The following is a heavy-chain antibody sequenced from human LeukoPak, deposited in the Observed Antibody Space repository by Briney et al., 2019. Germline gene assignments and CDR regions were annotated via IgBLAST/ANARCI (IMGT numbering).Heavy chain of an antibody. CDR3: ARGYGGDPDEAFDI. CDR2: INHSGST. D-gene: IGHD4-23*01. Sequence: PSETLSLTCAVYGGSFSGYYWSWIRQPPGKGLEWIGEINHSGSTNYNPSLKSRVTISVDTSKNQFSLKLSSVTAADTAVYYCARGYGGDPDEAFDIWGQGTMVTVSS. V-gene: IGHV4-34*01. J-gene: IGHJ3*02. CDR1: GGSFSGYY.